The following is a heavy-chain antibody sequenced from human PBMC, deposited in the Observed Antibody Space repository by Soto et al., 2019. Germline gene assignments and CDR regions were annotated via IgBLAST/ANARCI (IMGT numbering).Heavy chain of an antibody. CDR1: GYTFTGYY. J-gene: IGHJ6*02. V-gene: IGHV1-2*04. Sequence: QVQLVQSGAEVKKPGASVKVSCKASGYTFTGYYMHWVRQAPGQGLEWMGWINPNSGGTNYAQKFQGWVTMTRDTSISTAYMELSRLRSDDTAVYYCAREAPRIAAAGTYHDGMDVWGQGTTVTVSS. CDR2: INPNSGGT. CDR3: AREAPRIAAAGTYHDGMDV. D-gene: IGHD6-13*01.